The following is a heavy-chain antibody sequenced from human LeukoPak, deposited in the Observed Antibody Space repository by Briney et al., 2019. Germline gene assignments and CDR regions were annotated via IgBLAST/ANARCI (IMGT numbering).Heavy chain of an antibody. CDR3: ARISNSIIVALVATFGGSDDY. Sequence: GASVKVSCKASGGTFSSYAISWVRQAPGQGLEWMGGIIPIFGTANYAQKFQGRVTITADKSTSTAYMELSSLRSEDTAVYYCARISNSIIVALVATFGGSDDYWGQGTLVTVTS. CDR2: IIPIFGTA. CDR1: GGTFSSYA. J-gene: IGHJ4*02. V-gene: IGHV1-69*06. D-gene: IGHD3-16*01.